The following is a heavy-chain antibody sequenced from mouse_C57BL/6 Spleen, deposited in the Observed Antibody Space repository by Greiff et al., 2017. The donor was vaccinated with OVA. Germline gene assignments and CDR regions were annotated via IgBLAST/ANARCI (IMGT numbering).Heavy chain of an antibody. V-gene: IGHV5-4*01. Sequence: DVQLVESGGGLVKPGGSLKLSCAASGFTFSSYAMSWVRQTPEKRLEWVATISDGGSYTYYPDNVKGRFTISRDNAKNNLYLQMSHLKSEDTAMYYCAREETGTDYWGQGTTLTVSS. D-gene: IGHD4-1*01. CDR1: GFTFSSYA. CDR2: ISDGGSYT. CDR3: AREETGTDY. J-gene: IGHJ2*01.